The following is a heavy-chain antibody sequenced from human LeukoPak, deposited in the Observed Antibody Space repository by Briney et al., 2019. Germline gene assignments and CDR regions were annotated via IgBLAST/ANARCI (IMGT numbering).Heavy chain of an antibody. CDR1: GFTFSSYS. CDR3: ARDAGRFGDCYFDY. Sequence: GGSLRLSCAASGFTFSSYSVNWVRQAPGKGLEWVSYISSSSTIYYADSVKGRFTISRDNAKNSLYLQMNSLRAEDTAVYYCARDAGRFGDCYFDYWGQGTLVTVSS. D-gene: IGHD3-10*01. J-gene: IGHJ4*02. CDR2: ISSSSTI. V-gene: IGHV3-48*01.